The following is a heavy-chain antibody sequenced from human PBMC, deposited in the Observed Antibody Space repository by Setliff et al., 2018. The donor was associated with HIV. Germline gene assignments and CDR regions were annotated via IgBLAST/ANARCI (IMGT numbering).Heavy chain of an antibody. J-gene: IGHJ4*02. V-gene: IGHV4-39*07. CDR2: IYHSGST. Sequence: SETLSLTCTVSGGSISSTTYYWGWIRQPPGKGLEWIGTIYHSGSTSYNPSLKSRVTISIDTSKNQFSLKLSSVTAADTAVYYCASAVEGYWGQGTLVTVSS. CDR1: GGSISSTTYY. CDR3: ASAVEGY.